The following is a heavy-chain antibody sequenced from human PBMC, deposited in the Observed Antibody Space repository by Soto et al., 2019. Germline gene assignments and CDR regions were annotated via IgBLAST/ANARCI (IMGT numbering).Heavy chain of an antibody. CDR1: GFTVSSNY. D-gene: IGHD3-3*01. Sequence: PGGSLRLSCAASGFTVSSNYMSWVRQAPGKGLEWVSVIYSGGSTYYADSVKGRFTISRDNSKNTLYLQMNSLRAEDTAVYYCARGSYSKSIITIFGVVIKKAYYFDYWGQGTLVTVSS. CDR3: ARGSYSKSIITIFGVVIKKAYYFDY. V-gene: IGHV3-53*01. CDR2: IYSGGST. J-gene: IGHJ4*02.